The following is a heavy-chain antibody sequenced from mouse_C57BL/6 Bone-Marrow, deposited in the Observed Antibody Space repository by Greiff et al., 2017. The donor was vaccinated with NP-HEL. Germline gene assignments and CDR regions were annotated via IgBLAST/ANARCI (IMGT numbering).Heavy chain of an antibody. D-gene: IGHD2-3*01. CDR1: GYTFTSYW. J-gene: IGHJ1*03. Sequence: VQLQESGAELAKPGASVKLSCKASGYTFTSYWMHWVNQRPGQGLEWIGYINPSSGYTKYNQKFKDKATLTADKSSSTAYMQLSSLTYEDSAVYYCAIYDGYFYWYFDVWGTGTTVTVSS. V-gene: IGHV1-7*01. CDR3: AIYDGYFYWYFDV. CDR2: INPSSGYT.